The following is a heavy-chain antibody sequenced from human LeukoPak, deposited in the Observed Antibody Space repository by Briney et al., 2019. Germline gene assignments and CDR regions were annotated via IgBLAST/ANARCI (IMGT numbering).Heavy chain of an antibody. V-gene: IGHV3-7*01. D-gene: IGHD3-22*01. CDR2: IKQDGSEK. J-gene: IGHJ4*02. CDR3: ARDPRYHDSSGYVGRTFDY. CDR1: GFTFSSYW. Sequence: GGSLRLSCAASGFTFSSYWMSWVRQAPGKGLEWVANIKQDGSEKYYVDSVKGRFTISRDNAKNSPYLQMNSLRAEDTAVYYCARDPRYHDSSGYVGRTFDYWGQGTLVTVSS.